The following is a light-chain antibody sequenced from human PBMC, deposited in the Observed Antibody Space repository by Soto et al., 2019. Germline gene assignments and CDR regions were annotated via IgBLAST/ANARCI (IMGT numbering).Light chain of an antibody. CDR1: QSVIRY. Sequence: EIVLTQSPATLSLSPGERATLSCRASQSVIRYLAWYQQRPGQAPRLLIYDASYRATGIPARFSGSGSGTDFTLTITRLESEDFAVYYCQQYGEAPYTFGQGTKLEIK. V-gene: IGKV3-11*01. CDR3: QQYGEAPYT. CDR2: DAS. J-gene: IGKJ2*01.